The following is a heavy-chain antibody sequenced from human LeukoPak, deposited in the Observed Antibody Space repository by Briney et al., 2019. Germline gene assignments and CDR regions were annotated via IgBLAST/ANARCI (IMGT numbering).Heavy chain of an antibody. CDR3: ARVGGVERDY. D-gene: IGHD3-3*01. CDR2: INHSGST. CDR1: GYSINTGDY. J-gene: IGHJ4*02. V-gene: IGHV4-38-2*02. Sequence: PSETLSLTCTVSGYSINTGDYWGWIRQTPGKGLEWIGEINHSGSTNYNPSLKSRVTISVDTSKNQFSLKLSSVTAADTAVYYCARVGGVERDYWGQGTLVTVSS.